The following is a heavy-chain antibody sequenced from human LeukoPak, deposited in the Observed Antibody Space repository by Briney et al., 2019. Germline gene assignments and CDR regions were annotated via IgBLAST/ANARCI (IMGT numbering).Heavy chain of an antibody. Sequence: SESLPLTRAVSGGSISSSNWWSWVRQPPGKGLEWIGEIYHSGSTNYNPSLKSRVTISVDKSKNQFSLKLSSVTAADTAVYYCARNLPTYNWNYVSAFDIWGQGTMVTVSS. D-gene: IGHD1-7*01. CDR3: ARNLPTYNWNYVSAFDI. CDR2: IYHSGST. V-gene: IGHV4-4*02. J-gene: IGHJ3*02. CDR1: GGSISSSNW.